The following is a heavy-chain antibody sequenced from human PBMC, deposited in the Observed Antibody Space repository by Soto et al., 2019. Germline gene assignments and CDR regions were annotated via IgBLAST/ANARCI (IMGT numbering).Heavy chain of an antibody. D-gene: IGHD6-13*01. V-gene: IGHV1-69*01. CDR2: IIPIFGTA. J-gene: IGHJ3*02. CDR1: GGTFSSYA. Sequence: QVQLVQSGAEVKKPGSSVNVSCTASGGTFSSYAISWVRQAPGQGLEWMGGIIPIFGTANYAQKFQGRVTITADESTSTAYMELSSLRSEDTAVYYCAREGGPDIAAAGYDAFDIWGQGTMVTVSS. CDR3: AREGGPDIAAAGYDAFDI.